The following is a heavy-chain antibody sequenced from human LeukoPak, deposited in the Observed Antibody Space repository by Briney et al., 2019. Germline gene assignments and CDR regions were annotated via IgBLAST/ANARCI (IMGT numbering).Heavy chain of an antibody. Sequence: GGSLRLSCAASGFTFSSYWMSWVRQAPGKGLEWVANIKQDGSEKYYVDSVKGRFTISRDNAKNSLYLQMNSLRAEDTAVYYCAGDLETAAVTSPIDYWGQGTLVTVSS. D-gene: IGHD6-13*01. CDR1: GFTFSSYW. CDR3: AGDLETAAVTSPIDY. CDR2: IKQDGSEK. J-gene: IGHJ4*02. V-gene: IGHV3-7*01.